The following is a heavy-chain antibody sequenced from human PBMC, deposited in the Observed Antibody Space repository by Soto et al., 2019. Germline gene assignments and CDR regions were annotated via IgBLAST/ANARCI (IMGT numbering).Heavy chain of an antibody. V-gene: IGHV3-9*01. D-gene: IGHD6-19*01. J-gene: IGHJ1*01. CDR3: AKGLWQWLERGYFQH. Sequence: GGSLRLSCAASGFTFDDYAMHWVRQAPGKGLEWVSGISWNSGSIGYADSVKGRFTISRDNAKNSLYLQMNSLRAEDTALYYCAKGLWQWLERGYFQHWGQGTLVTVSS. CDR2: ISWNSGSI. CDR1: GFTFDDYA.